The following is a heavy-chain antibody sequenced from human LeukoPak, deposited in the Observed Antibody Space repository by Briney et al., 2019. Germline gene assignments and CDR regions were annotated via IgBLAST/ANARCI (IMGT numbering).Heavy chain of an antibody. CDR1: GYTFTSYG. Sequence: GASVTVSFKASGYTFTSYGISWVRQARGQGLEWMGWISAYNGNTNYAQKLQGRVTMTTDTSTSTAYMELRSLRSDDTAVYYCARDLGVLRFLEGPSWFDPWGQGTLVTVSS. J-gene: IGHJ5*02. V-gene: IGHV1-18*01. CDR3: ARDLGVLRFLEGPSWFDP. CDR2: ISAYNGNT. D-gene: IGHD3-3*01.